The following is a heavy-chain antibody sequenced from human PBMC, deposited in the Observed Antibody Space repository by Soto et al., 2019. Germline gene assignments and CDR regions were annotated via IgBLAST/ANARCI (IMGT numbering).Heavy chain of an antibody. CDR2: IYHSGST. CDR3: ARHLNGSEPPDY. V-gene: IGHV4-38-2*01. CDR1: GYSISSGYY. Sequence: SETLSLTCAVSGYSISSGYYWGWIRQPLGKGLEWIGRIYHSGSTYYNPSLKSRVTISVDTSKNQFSLKLSSVTAADPAVFYCARHLNGSEPPDYWGQGTLVTVSS. D-gene: IGHD1-26*01. J-gene: IGHJ4*02.